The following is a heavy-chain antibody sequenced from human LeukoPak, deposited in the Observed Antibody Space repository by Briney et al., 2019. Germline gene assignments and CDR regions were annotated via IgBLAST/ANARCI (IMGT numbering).Heavy chain of an antibody. CDR1: GFTFKNYW. J-gene: IGHJ4*02. V-gene: IGHV3-48*01. CDR3: ARDQWLDY. CDR2: IGTSGNTI. D-gene: IGHD6-19*01. Sequence: GGSLRLSCAASGFTFKNYWMSWVRQAPGKGLEWISFIGTSGNTIYYADSVKGRFTVSRDNAKNSLYLQMNSLRAEDTAVYYCARDQWLDYWGQGTLVTVSS.